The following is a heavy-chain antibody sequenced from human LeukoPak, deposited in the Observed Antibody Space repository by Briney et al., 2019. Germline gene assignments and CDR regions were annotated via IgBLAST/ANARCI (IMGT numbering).Heavy chain of an antibody. CDR3: ARDPRISKDIVVVPAAIADYYYYYMDV. D-gene: IGHD2-2*01. J-gene: IGHJ6*03. V-gene: IGHV4-59*01. Sequence: SETLSLTCTVSGGSISSYYWSWIRQPPGKGLEWIGYIYYSGSTNYNPSLKSRVTISVDTSKNQFSLKLSSVTAADTAVYYCARDPRISKDIVVVPAAIADYYYYYMDVWGKGTTVTVSS. CDR2: IYYSGST. CDR1: GGSISSYY.